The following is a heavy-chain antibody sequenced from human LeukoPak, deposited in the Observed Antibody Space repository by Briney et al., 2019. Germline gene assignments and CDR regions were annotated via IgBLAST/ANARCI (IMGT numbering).Heavy chain of an antibody. Sequence: GGSLRLPCAASGFTFSSYWMSWVRQAPGKGLEWVSSISSSSGYLYYADSVKGRFTISRDNAKNSLYLQMNSLRAADTAVYYCPSVPYDFWSGYHFDYWGQGTLVTVSS. CDR3: PSVPYDFWSGYHFDY. V-gene: IGHV3-21*04. CDR2: ISSSSGYL. CDR1: GFTFSSYW. D-gene: IGHD3-3*01. J-gene: IGHJ4*02.